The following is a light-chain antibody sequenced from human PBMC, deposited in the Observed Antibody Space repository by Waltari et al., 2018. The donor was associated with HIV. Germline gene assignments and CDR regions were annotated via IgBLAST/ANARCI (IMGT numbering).Light chain of an antibody. CDR1: SGDSGRNC. CDR2: DDH. Sequence: NFLLTQPHSVSASPWKTVAISCARSSGDSGRNCVQWFQPRPGSAPTTILYDDHQRPSGVPDRFSGTIDRSSNSASLTISGLKPDDEADYYCQSFDSKNHWIFGGGTRLTVL. J-gene: IGLJ2*01. V-gene: IGLV6-57*03. CDR3: QSFDSKNHWI.